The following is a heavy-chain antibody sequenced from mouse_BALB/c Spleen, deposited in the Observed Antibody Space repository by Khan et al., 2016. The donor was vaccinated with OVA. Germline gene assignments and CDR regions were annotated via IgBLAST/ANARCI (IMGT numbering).Heavy chain of an antibody. J-gene: IGHJ3*01. CDR1: GFTFSDYY. V-gene: IGHV5-4*02. D-gene: IGHD2-13*01. CDR2: ISDGSTYT. Sequence: EVELVESGGGLVKPGGSLKLSCAASGFTFSDYYMYWIRQTPEKRLEWVATISDGSTYTYYPDSVKGRFTISRDNAKHSLYLQMSRLKSEDTSIYYCARVHYGDPFAYWGQGTLVTVSA. CDR3: ARVHYGDPFAY.